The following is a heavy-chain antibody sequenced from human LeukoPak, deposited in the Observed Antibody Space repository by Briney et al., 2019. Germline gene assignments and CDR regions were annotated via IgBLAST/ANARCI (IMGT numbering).Heavy chain of an antibody. J-gene: IGHJ4*02. CDR3: ASHCTSTSCYGGD. V-gene: IGHV3-30*02. CDR1: GFTFSSYG. Sequence: GGSLRLSCAASGFTFSSYGMHWVRQAPGKGLEWVAFIRYDGSNKYYADSVKGRFTISRDNAKNTLYLQMNSLRAEDTAVYYCASHCTSTSCYGGDWGQGTLVTVSS. CDR2: IRYDGSNK. D-gene: IGHD2-2*01.